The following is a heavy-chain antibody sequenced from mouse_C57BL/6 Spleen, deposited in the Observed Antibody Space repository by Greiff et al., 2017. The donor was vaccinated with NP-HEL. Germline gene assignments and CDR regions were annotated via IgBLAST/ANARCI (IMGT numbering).Heavy chain of an antibody. V-gene: IGHV3-6*01. Sequence: EVKLQESGPGLVKPSQSLSLTCSVTGYSITSGYYWNWIRQFPGNKLEWMGYISYDGSNNYNPSLKNRISITRDTSKNQFFLKLNSVTTEDTATYYCARDGDYDVAWFAYWGQGTLVTVSA. J-gene: IGHJ3*01. D-gene: IGHD2-4*01. CDR1: GYSITSGYY. CDR2: ISYDGSN. CDR3: ARDGDYDVAWFAY.